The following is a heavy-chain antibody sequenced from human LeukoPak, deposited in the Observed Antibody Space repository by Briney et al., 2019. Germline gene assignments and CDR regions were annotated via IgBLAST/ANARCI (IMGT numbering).Heavy chain of an antibody. J-gene: IGHJ6*02. CDR1: GGSIYSFY. V-gene: IGHV4-59*08. CDR3: GRHGYCSGGTCSRSLYYYGMDV. Sequence: SETLSLTRTVSGGSIYSFYWTWIRQPPGKGLEWIGYIYYSGTTNSNPSLRSRVTIPVDTSKNQFSLKLRSVTAADTAVYYCGRHGYCSGGTCSRSLYYYGMDVWGQGTTVTVSS. D-gene: IGHD2-15*01. CDR2: IYYSGTT.